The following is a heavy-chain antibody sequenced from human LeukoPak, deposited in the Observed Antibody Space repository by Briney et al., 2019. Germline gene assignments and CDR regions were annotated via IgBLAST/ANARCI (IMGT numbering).Heavy chain of an antibody. D-gene: IGHD2-15*01. V-gene: IGHV1-2*02. CDR3: ARDYLCYDY. Sequence: ASVKVSCKASGYTFTSYGISWVRQAPGQGLEWMGWINPNSGGTNYAQKFQGRVTMTRDTSISTAYMELSRLRSDDTAVYYCARDYLCYDYWGQGTLVTVSS. J-gene: IGHJ4*02. CDR2: INPNSGGT. CDR1: GYTFTSYG.